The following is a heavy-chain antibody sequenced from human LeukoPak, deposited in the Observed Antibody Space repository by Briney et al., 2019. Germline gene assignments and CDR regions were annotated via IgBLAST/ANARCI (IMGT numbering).Heavy chain of an antibody. D-gene: IGHD3-22*01. Sequence: GGSLRLSCTASGFTFGSYGIHWVRQAPGKGLEGVAFIQYDGSNKYYADSVKGRFIISRDNSKNTLYLQMNSLRVEDTAVYYCAKDRKYYHDISGYYPNWGQGTLVTVSS. CDR3: AKDRKYYHDISGYYPN. V-gene: IGHV3-30*02. CDR1: GFTFGSYG. J-gene: IGHJ4*02. CDR2: IQYDGSNK.